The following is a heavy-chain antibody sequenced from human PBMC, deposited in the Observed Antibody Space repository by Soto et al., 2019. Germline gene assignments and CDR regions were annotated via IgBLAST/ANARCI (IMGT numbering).Heavy chain of an antibody. CDR2: IYYSGST. CDR1: GDSMATGGHY. Sequence: QVHLQESGPGLVRPSETLSLSCFVSGDSMATGGHYYNWIRHLPGKGLEWIGYIYYSGSTHYSPSLRPRATISIDTSKNQFSLRLISVTAADTALYFCARDKDLEPTVWGYWGQGIQVTVSS. J-gene: IGHJ4*02. CDR3: ARDKDLEPTVWGY. V-gene: IGHV4-31*02. D-gene: IGHD7-27*01.